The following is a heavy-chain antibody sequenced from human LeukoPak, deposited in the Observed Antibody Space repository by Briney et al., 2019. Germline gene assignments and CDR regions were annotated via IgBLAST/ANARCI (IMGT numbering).Heavy chain of an antibody. V-gene: IGHV3-74*01. CDR2: INSDGSST. CDR3: AGTRYYYFDI. J-gene: IGHJ2*01. CDR1: XXXXSXXX. D-gene: IGHD2-8*01. Sequence: GESLRLSCAASXXXXSXXXLXXVXXXXXXXXVWVSXINSDGSSTNYADXVXGRFTISRDNAKNTLYLQMNSLXAEDTAVYYCAGTRYYYFDIWGRGTLVTVSS.